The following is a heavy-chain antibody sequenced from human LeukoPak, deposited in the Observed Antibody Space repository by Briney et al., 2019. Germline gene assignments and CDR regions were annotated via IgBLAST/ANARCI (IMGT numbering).Heavy chain of an antibody. CDR3: ARRGYDYRD. Sequence: SETLSLTCAVSGGSISSSSYYWGWIRQPPGKGLEWIGSIYYSGTTYYNPSLKSRVTISVDTSKNQFSLNLSSVTAADTAVYYCARRGYDYRDWGQGTLVTVSS. CDR2: IYYSGTT. D-gene: IGHD4-11*01. V-gene: IGHV4-39*01. CDR1: GGSISSSSYY. J-gene: IGHJ4*02.